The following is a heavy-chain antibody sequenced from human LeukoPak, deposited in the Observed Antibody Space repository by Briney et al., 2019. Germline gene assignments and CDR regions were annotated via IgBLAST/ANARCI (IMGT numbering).Heavy chain of an antibody. CDR1: GGSISSYY. J-gene: IGHJ5*02. CDR2: IDYSGST. Sequence: SETLSLTCTVSGGSISSYYWSWIRQPPGKGLEWIGSIDYSGSTNYNPSVKSRVTISVDTSKNQFSLKLSSVTAADTAVYYCARGRNWNDGWGQGTLVTVSS. CDR3: ARGRNWNDG. V-gene: IGHV4-59*01.